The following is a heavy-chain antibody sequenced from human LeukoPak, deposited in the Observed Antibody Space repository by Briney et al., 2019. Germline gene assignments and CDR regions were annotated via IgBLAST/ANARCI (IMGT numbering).Heavy chain of an antibody. CDR3: ARETYYYGSNDY. Sequence: SETLSLTCAVYGGSFSSYYWSWIRQPAGKGLEWIGRIYTSGSTNYDPSLKSRVTMSVDTSKNQFSLKLSSVTAADTAVYYCARETYYYGSNDYWGQGTLVTVSS. V-gene: IGHV4-59*10. CDR1: GGSFSSYY. J-gene: IGHJ4*02. D-gene: IGHD3-10*01. CDR2: IYTSGST.